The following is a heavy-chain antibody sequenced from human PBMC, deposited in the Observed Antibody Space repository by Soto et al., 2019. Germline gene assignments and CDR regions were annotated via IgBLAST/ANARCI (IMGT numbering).Heavy chain of an antibody. CDR2: ISYDGSNK. V-gene: IGHV3-30*18. Sequence: QVQLVESGGGVVQPGRSLRLSCAASGFTFSSYGMHWVRQAPGKGLEWVAVISYDGSNKYYADSVKGRFTISRDNSKNTLYLQRNSPKAEGTAVYYCAKDEVGGAMVRGSYYYYYRMDVWCQGTTGTVSS. CDR3: AKDEVGGAMVRGSYYYYYRMDV. CDR1: GFTFSSYG. J-gene: IGHJ6*02. D-gene: IGHD3-10*01.